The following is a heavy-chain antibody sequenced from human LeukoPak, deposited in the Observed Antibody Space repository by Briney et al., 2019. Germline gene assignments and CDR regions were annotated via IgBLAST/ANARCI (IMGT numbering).Heavy chain of an antibody. CDR3: ARDRRAVAGISYYFDY. CDR1: GYTFTGYY. CDR2: INPNSGGT. Sequence: ASVKVSCKASGYTFTGYYMHWVRQAPGQGLEWMGWINPNSGGTNYAQKFQGRVTMTRDTSISTAYMELSRLRSDDTAVYYCARDRRAVAGISYYFDYWAREPWSPSPQ. V-gene: IGHV1-2*02. D-gene: IGHD6-19*01. J-gene: IGHJ4*02.